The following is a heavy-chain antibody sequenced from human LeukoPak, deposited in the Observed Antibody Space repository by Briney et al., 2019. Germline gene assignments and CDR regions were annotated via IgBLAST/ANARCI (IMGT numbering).Heavy chain of an antibody. V-gene: IGHV4-34*01. Sequence: SETLSLICGVYGGSFRGYYWSWIRQPPGKGLEWIGEINHSGSTNYNPTLKSRVAISVDTSKNQFSLKLSSVTAADTAVYYCARKGGRYYGSGSYSSNWFDPWGQGTLVTVSS. D-gene: IGHD3-10*01. CDR1: GGSFRGYY. CDR3: ARKGGRYYGSGSYSSNWFDP. CDR2: INHSGST. J-gene: IGHJ5*02.